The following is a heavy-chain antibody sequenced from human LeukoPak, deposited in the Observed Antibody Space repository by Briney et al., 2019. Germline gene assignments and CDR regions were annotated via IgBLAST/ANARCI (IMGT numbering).Heavy chain of an antibody. J-gene: IGHJ6*02. CDR1: GYTFTSYG. D-gene: IGHD6-6*01. CDR3: ARLDEYSSSSRYYGMDV. CDR2: ISAYNGNT. Sequence: ASVKVSCKASGYTFTSYGISWVRQAPGQGLEWMGWISAYNGNTNYAQKLQDRVTMTTDTSTSTAYMELRSLRSDDTAVYYCARLDEYSSSSRYYGMDVWGQGTTVTVSS. V-gene: IGHV1-18*01.